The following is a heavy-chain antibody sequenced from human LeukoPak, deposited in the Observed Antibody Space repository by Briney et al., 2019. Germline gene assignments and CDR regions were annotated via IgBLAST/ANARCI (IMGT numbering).Heavy chain of an antibody. V-gene: IGHV3-53*01. D-gene: IGHD6-19*01. CDR3: ARDTSSGWYYFDY. Sequence: GGSLRLSCAASGFTVSSNYMSWVRQAPGKGLEWVSVIYSGGSTYYADSVKGRFTISRDNSKNTLYLQMNSLRAEDTAVYFCARDTSSGWYYFDYWGQGTLVTVSS. CDR2: IYSGGST. CDR1: GFTVSSNY. J-gene: IGHJ4*02.